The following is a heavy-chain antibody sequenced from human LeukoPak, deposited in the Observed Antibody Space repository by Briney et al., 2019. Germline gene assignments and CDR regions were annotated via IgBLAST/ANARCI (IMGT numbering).Heavy chain of an antibody. J-gene: IGHJ6*02. CDR3: ARGRYSSASGMDV. D-gene: IGHD6-19*01. CDR1: GFTFSSYS. Sequence: GGSLRPSCAASGFTFSSYSMNWVRQAPGKGLEWVSSISSSYIYYADSVKGRFTISRDNAKNSLYLQMNSLRAEDTAVYYCARGRYSSASGMDVWGQGTAVTVSS. CDR2: ISSSYI. V-gene: IGHV3-21*01.